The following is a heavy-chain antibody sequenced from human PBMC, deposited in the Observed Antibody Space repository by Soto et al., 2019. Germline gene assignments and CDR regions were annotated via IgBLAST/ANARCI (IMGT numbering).Heavy chain of an antibody. D-gene: IGHD3-22*01. J-gene: IGHJ4*02. V-gene: IGHV5-51*01. CDR1: GYSFSRYW. CDR3: ARDTFSGDSSGPHY. Sequence: GESLKISCKGSGYSFSRYWIAWVRQTPGKGLEWMGLIYPGDSDTRYSPSFQGQVTISADKSITTAYLQWSSLKASDTAIYYCARDTFSGDSSGPHYWGPGTLATVSS. CDR2: IYPGDSDT.